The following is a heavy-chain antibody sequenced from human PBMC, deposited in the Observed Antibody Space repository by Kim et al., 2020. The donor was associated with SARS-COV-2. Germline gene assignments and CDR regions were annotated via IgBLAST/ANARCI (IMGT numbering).Heavy chain of an antibody. J-gene: IGHJ4*02. V-gene: IGHV3-30*18. D-gene: IGHD6-13*01. CDR1: GFTFSTSG. CDR2: ISSDGSHQ. Sequence: GGSLRLSCAASGFTFSTSGMHWVRQAPGKGLEWVSVISSDGSHQYYTDSVKGRFTISRDNSKNTVYLQINSLRLEDTAVYFCAKVLAATGKNYFDFWGQGALVTVSS. CDR3: AKVLAATGKNYFDF.